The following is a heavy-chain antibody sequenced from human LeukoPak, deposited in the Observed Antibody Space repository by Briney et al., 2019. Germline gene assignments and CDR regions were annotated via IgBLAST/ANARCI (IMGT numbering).Heavy chain of an antibody. V-gene: IGHV1-2*02. CDR2: INPNSGGT. CDR1: GYTFTGYY. CDR3: ASGLPGYSSSWYELDFDY. J-gene: IGHJ4*02. Sequence: ASVKVSCKASGYTFTGYYMHWVRQAPGQGLEWMGWINPNSGGTNYAQKFQGRVTMTRDTSISTAYMELSRLRSDDTAVYCCASGLPGYSSSWYELDFDYWGQGTLVTVSS. D-gene: IGHD6-13*01.